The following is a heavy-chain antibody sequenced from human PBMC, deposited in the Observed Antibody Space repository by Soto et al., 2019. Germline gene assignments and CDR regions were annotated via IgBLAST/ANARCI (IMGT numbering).Heavy chain of an antibody. CDR2: INHSGST. D-gene: IGHD2-2*01. V-gene: IGHV4-34*01. CDR1: GGSFSGYY. J-gene: IGHJ5*02. Sequence: QVQLQQWGAGLLKPSETLSLTCAVYGGSFSGYYWSWIRQPPGKGLEWIGEINHSGSTNYNPSLKSRVTISVDTSKNQFSLKLSSGTAADTAVYYCARANLRGIVVVPAAPPGFDPWGQGTLVTVSS. CDR3: ARANLRGIVVVPAAPPGFDP.